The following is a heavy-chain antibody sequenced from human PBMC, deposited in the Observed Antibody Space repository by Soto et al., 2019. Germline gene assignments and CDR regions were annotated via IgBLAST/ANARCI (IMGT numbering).Heavy chain of an antibody. J-gene: IGHJ6*02. V-gene: IGHV5-10-1*01. D-gene: IGHD2-2*01. CDR2: IDPSDSYT. CDR1: GYSFTSYW. Sequence: PGESLKISCKGSGYSFTSYWISWVRQMPGKGLEWMGRIDPSDSYTNYSPSFQGHVTISADKSISTAYLQWSSLKASDTAMYYCARLQMAYCSSTSSYAHYYSGMDVWGQGTTVTVSS. CDR3: ARLQMAYCSSTSSYAHYYSGMDV.